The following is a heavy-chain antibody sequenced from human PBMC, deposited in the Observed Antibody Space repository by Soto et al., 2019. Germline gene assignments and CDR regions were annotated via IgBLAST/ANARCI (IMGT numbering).Heavy chain of an antibody. CDR1: GYTFTSYW. CDR2: IYPGDSGP. Sequence: ELLVQSGAEVKKPGESMKISCKNSGYTFTSYWIGWVRQLPGKGLEWMGVIYPGDSGPRDSPAFQGRVTISADEPSSTAYLQWSSLKSSDTAIYYCAGGFTDGYIANWGQGTLVTVSS. V-gene: IGHV5-51*04. CDR3: AGGFTDGYIAN. J-gene: IGHJ4*02. D-gene: IGHD5-18*01.